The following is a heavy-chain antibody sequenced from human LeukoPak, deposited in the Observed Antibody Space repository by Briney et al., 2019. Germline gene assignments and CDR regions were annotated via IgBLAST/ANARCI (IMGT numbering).Heavy chain of an antibody. CDR2: ISYDGTNK. D-gene: IGHD4-17*01. CDR3: VKDGSLTTVARGDYFDY. CDR1: GFTFSHYG. J-gene: IGHJ4*02. V-gene: IGHV3-30*18. Sequence: PGRSLRLSCAASGFTFSHYGMHWVRQAPGKGLEWVAGISYDGTNKWYIDSVKGRFTISRDNSKNALYLQMNSLRAEDTAFYYCVKDGSLTTVARGDYFDYWGEGTLVTVSS.